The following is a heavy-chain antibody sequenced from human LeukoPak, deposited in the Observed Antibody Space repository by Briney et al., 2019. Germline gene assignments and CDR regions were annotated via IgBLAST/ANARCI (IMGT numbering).Heavy chain of an antibody. V-gene: IGHV4-39*01. CDR3: VTHRYLPGAVDY. CDR1: GASISSSVNY. J-gene: IGHJ4*02. Sequence: PSETLSLTCTVSGASISSSVNYWGWIRQPPGKGLEWIGSVYNSESTYYNPSLKSRVTMSVDASKNQISLKLTSATAADTAMYYCVTHRYLPGAVDYWGQRTLVTVSS. CDR2: VYNSEST. D-gene: IGHD3-9*01.